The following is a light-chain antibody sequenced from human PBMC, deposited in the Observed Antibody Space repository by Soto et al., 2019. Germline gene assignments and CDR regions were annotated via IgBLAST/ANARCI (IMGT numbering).Light chain of an antibody. CDR1: QSVLYSPTNKNY. Sequence: DIVMTQSPDSLTVSLGERATINCKSSQSVLYSPTNKNYLAWYQQKSGQPPKLLIYWASTRESGVPDRFSGXXXXXXXTLTISSLQAEDVAVYYCQQYYSTPRTFGQGTRVEIK. V-gene: IGKV4-1*01. J-gene: IGKJ1*01. CDR2: WAS. CDR3: QQYYSTPRT.